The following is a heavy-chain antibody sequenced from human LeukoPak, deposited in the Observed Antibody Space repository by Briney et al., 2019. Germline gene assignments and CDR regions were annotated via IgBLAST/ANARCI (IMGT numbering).Heavy chain of an antibody. V-gene: IGHV4-4*07. CDR2: ISTSGST. J-gene: IGHJ5*02. D-gene: IGHD4-17*01. Sequence: SETLSLTCTVSGGSISSYYWSWIRQPAGKGLESIGHISTSGSTNYNPSLKSRVTISVDTSKNQFSLKLSSVTAADTAVYYCARSSLYGDYGFDPWGQGTLVTVSS. CDR3: ARSSLYGDYGFDP. CDR1: GGSISSYY.